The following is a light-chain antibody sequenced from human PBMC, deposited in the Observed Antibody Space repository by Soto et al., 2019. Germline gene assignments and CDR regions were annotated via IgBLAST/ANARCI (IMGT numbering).Light chain of an antibody. V-gene: IGKV3-15*01. Sequence: EIVMTQSPATLSVSPGERATLSCRASQSVSTNLAWYQQNPGQAPRLLIYGASTRATGIPARFSGSGSGTEFTLTISSLQSEDFAVYYCQQYNNWTPSFTFGPGTKVDI. J-gene: IGKJ3*01. CDR3: QQYNNWTPSFT. CDR1: QSVSTN. CDR2: GAS.